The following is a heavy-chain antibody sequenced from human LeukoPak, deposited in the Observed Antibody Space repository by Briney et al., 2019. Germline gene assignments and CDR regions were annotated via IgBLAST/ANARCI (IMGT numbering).Heavy chain of an antibody. Sequence: PSETLSLTCAVYGGSFSGYYWSWIRQPPGKGLEWIGEINHSGSTNYNPSLKSRVTISVDTSKNQFSLKLSSVTATDTAVYYCARGGCEYYFDYWGQGTLVTVSS. D-gene: IGHD2-21*01. V-gene: IGHV4-34*01. CDR1: GGSFSGYY. CDR3: ARGGCEYYFDY. J-gene: IGHJ4*02. CDR2: INHSGST.